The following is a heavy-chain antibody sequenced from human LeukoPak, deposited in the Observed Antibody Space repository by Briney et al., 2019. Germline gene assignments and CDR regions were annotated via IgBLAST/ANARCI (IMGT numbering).Heavy chain of an antibody. CDR1: GFTFSSYG. CDR2: IRYDGSKK. V-gene: IGHV3-30*02. J-gene: IGHJ3*02. D-gene: IGHD3-16*01. CDR3: ARETLGFDI. Sequence: GGSLRLSCAASGFTFSSYGMHWVRQAPGKGLEWVAFIRYDGSKKYYADSVKGGFTISRDNSKNTLYLQMDSLRAEDTAVYYCARETLGFDIWGQGTMVTVSS.